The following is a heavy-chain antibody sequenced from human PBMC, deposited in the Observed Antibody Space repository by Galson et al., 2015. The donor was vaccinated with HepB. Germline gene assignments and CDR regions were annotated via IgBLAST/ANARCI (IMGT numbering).Heavy chain of an antibody. CDR1: GYTFTSYG. CDR3: ARGEPFEGGRSSNNFDY. D-gene: IGHD6-13*01. J-gene: IGHJ4*02. CDR2: ISAYNGNT. Sequence: SVKVSCKASGYTFTSYGISWVRQAPGQGLEWMGWISAYNGNTNYAQKLQGRVTMTTDTSTSTAYMELRSLRSVDTAVYYCARGEPFEGGRSSNNFDYWGQGTLVTVSS. V-gene: IGHV1-18*01.